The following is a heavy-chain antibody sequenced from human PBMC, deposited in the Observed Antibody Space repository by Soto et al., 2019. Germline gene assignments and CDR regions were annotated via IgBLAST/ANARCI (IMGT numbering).Heavy chain of an antibody. V-gene: IGHV4-34*01. D-gene: IGHD2-8*01. CDR1: GGSFSGYY. CDR3: ASQWRRRAFDI. CDR2: INHSGST. J-gene: IGHJ3*02. Sequence: PSETLSLTCAVYGGSFSGYYWSWIRQPPGKGLEWIGEINHSGSTNYNPSLKSRVTISVDTSKNQSSLKLSSVTAADTAVYYCASQWRRRAFDIWGQRTMVTVSS.